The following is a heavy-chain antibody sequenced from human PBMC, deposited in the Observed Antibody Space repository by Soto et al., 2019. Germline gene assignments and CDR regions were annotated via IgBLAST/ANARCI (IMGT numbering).Heavy chain of an antibody. J-gene: IGHJ4*02. Sequence: EVQLVESGGGLVQPGGSLRLSCAASGFTVSSNYRSWVRQAPGKGLEWLSVIYSGGTTYYADSVKGRFTISRDNSKNTLYLQMNSLRAEDTAVYYCARDREGYFDYWGQGTLVTVSS. V-gene: IGHV3-66*01. CDR1: GFTVSSNY. CDR2: IYSGGTT. D-gene: IGHD1-26*01. CDR3: ARDREGYFDY.